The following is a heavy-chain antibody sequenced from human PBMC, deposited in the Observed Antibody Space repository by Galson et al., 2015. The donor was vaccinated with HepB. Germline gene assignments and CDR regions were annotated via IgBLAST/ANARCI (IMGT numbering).Heavy chain of an antibody. V-gene: IGHV4-61*02. Sequence: TLSLTCTVSGGSISSGSYYWSWIRQPAGKGLEWIGRIYTSGSTNYNPSLKSRVTISVDTSKNQFSLKLSSVTAADTAVYYCARGRDGYRVLNAFDIWGQGTMVTVSS. D-gene: IGHD5-24*01. CDR3: ARGRDGYRVLNAFDI. J-gene: IGHJ3*02. CDR1: GGSISSGSYY. CDR2: IYTSGST.